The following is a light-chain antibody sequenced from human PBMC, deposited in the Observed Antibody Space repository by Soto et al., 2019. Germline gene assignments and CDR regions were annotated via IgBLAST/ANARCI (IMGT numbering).Light chain of an antibody. Sequence: EIVLTQSPATLSFSPGERATLSCRASQSVSSYLAWYQQKPGQAPRLLIYDASNRATGIPARFSGSGSGTDFTLPISSLEPEDFAVYYCQQRSNWPLYTFGQGTKLEIK. CDR1: QSVSSY. CDR2: DAS. V-gene: IGKV3-11*01. J-gene: IGKJ2*01. CDR3: QQRSNWPLYT.